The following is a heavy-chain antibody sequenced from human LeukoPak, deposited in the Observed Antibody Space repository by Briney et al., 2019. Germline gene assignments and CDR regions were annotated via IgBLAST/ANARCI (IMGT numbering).Heavy chain of an antibody. V-gene: IGHV4-59*01. CDR1: GASISSYY. D-gene: IGHD2-2*01. Sequence: PSETLSLTCTVSGASISSYYWSWIRQPPGKGLEWIGYIYYSGSTNYNPSLKSRVTISVDTSKNQFSLKLSSVTAADTAVYYCARHLSDITSSPNYWGPGTLVTVSS. CDR2: IYYSGST. J-gene: IGHJ4*02. CDR3: ARHLSDITSSPNY.